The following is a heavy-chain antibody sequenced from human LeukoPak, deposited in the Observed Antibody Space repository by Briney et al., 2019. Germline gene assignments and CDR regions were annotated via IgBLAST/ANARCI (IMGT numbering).Heavy chain of an antibody. CDR1: GFTFSSYA. Sequence: GGSLRLSCAASGFTFSSYAMSWVRQAPGKGLEWVSAITATSSSTYYADSVKGRFTISRDNSKNTLYLQMNSLRAEDTAVYYCAKEGEVVVAATGYRWFDPWGQGTLVTVSS. V-gene: IGHV3-23*01. CDR3: AKEGEVVVAATGYRWFDP. CDR2: ITATSSST. J-gene: IGHJ5*02. D-gene: IGHD2-15*01.